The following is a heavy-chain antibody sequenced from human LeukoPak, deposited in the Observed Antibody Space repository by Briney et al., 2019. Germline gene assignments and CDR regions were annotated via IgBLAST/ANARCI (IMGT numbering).Heavy chain of an antibody. CDR2: ISSSSSYI. J-gene: IGHJ4*02. CDR3: ARDCRGGSCYSGY. V-gene: IGHV3-21*04. CDR1: GFTFSSYS. Sequence: GGSLRLSCAASGFTFSSYSMNWVRQAPGKGLEWVSSISSSSSYIYYADSVKGRFTISRDNAKNSLYLQMNSLRAEDTAVYYCARDCRGGSCYSGYWGQGTLVTVSS. D-gene: IGHD2-15*01.